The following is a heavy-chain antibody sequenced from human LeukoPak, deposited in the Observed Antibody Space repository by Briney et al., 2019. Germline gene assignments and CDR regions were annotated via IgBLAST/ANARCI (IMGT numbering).Heavy chain of an antibody. D-gene: IGHD4-17*01. CDR1: VFTFSSYA. CDR2: ISGSGGST. J-gene: IGHJ6*03. CDR3: ATTVTSGRSYYYYMDV. Sequence: GGSLRLSCAASVFTFSSYAMSWVRQAPGKGLEWGSAISGSGGSTYYADSVKGRFTISRDNSKNTLYLQMNSLRAEDTAVYYCATTVTSGRSYYYYMDVWGKGTTVTVSS. V-gene: IGHV3-23*01.